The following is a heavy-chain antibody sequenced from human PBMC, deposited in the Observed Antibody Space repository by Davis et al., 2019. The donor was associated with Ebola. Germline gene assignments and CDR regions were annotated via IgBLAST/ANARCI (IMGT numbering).Heavy chain of an antibody. J-gene: IGHJ4*02. CDR1: GFTFDDYA. V-gene: IGHV3-9*01. CDR2: ISWNSGSI. D-gene: IGHD3-22*01. Sequence: GGSLRLSCAASGFTFDDYAMHWVRQAPGKGLEWVSGISWNSGSIGYADSVKGRFTISRDNSKNTLYLQMNSLRAEDTAVYYCARGYYDSSGSDYWGQGTLVTVSS. CDR3: ARGYYDSSGSDY.